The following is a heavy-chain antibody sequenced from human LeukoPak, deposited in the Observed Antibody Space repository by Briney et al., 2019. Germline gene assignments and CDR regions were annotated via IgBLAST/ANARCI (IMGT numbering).Heavy chain of an antibody. J-gene: IGHJ4*02. CDR2: FDPEDGET. Sequence: ASVKVSCKASGYTFTDYYIHWVRQAPGKGLEWMGGFDPEDGETIYAQKFQGRVTMTEDTSTDTAYMELSSLRSEDTAVYYCATEGVAIGSNWGQGTLVTVSS. V-gene: IGHV1-24*01. CDR1: GYTFTDYY. CDR3: ATEGVAIGSN. D-gene: IGHD5-12*01.